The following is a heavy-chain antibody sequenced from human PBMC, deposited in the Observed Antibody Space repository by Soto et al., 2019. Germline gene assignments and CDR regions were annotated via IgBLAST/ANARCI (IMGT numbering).Heavy chain of an antibody. CDR2: INHSGST. CDR1: GGSFSGYY. Sequence: SETLSLTCAVYGGSFSGYYWSWIRQPPGKGLEWIGEINHSGSTNYNPSLKSRVTISVDTSKNQFSLKLSSVTAADTAVYYCARAVFRSGSRADPWGQGTLVTVSS. CDR3: ARAVFRSGSRADP. D-gene: IGHD3-3*01. J-gene: IGHJ5*02. V-gene: IGHV4-34*01.